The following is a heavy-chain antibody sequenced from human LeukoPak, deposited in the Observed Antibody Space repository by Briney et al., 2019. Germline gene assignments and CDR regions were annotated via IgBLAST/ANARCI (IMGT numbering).Heavy chain of an antibody. CDR2: ISGSGGST. CDR1: GFSFATYA. D-gene: IGHD2-8*01. CDR3: ARNDRGALYDLDY. J-gene: IGHJ4*02. V-gene: IGHV3-23*01. Sequence: GGSLRLSCAASGFSFATYAMSWVRQAPGKGLEWVSAISGSGGSTYYADSVKGRFTISRDNSKNTLYLQIDSLRAEDTAVYYCARNDRGALYDLDYWGQGTLVTVSS.